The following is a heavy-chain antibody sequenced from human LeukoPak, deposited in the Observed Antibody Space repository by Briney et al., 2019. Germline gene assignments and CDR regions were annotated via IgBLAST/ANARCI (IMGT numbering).Heavy chain of an antibody. J-gene: IGHJ4*02. D-gene: IGHD3-10*01. V-gene: IGHV3-30*02. CDR2: IRYDGSNK. CDR1: GFTFSSYG. CDR3: AKDMVRVSLYYFDY. Sequence: GGSLRLSCAASGFTFSSYGMHWVRQAPGKGLEWVAFIRYDGSNKYCADSVKGRFTISRDNSKNTLYLQMNSLRAEDTALYYCAKDMVRVSLYYFDYWGQGTLVTVSS.